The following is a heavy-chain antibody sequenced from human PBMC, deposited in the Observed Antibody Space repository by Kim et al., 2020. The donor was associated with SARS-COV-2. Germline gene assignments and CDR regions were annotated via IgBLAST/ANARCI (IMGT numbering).Heavy chain of an antibody. D-gene: IGHD3-3*01. V-gene: IGHV3-30*18. Sequence: GGSLRLSCAASGFTFSSYGMHWVRQAPGKGLEWVAVISYDGSNKYYADSVKGRFTISRDNSKNTLYLQMNSLRAEDTAVYYCAKSVLIGGFGVVPDYWGQGTLVTVSS. CDR3: AKSVLIGGFGVVPDY. J-gene: IGHJ4*02. CDR2: ISYDGSNK. CDR1: GFTFSSYG.